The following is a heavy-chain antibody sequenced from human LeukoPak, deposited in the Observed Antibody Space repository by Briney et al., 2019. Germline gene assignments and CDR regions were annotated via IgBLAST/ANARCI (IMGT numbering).Heavy chain of an antibody. CDR2: ISAYNGNT. CDR3: ARVRFHSNYALYYYYMDV. Sequence: GASVKVSCKASGYTFTSYGISWVRQAPGQGLEWMGWISAYNGNTNYAQKLQGRVTMTTDTSTSTAYMELRSLRSDDTAVYYCARVRFHSNYALYYYYMDVWGKGTTVTVSS. V-gene: IGHV1-18*01. J-gene: IGHJ6*03. D-gene: IGHD4-11*01. CDR1: GYTFTSYG.